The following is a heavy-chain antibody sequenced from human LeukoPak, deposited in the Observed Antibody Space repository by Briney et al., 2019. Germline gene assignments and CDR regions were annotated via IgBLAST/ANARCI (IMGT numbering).Heavy chain of an antibody. V-gene: IGHV4-59*01. CDR2: IHYSEST. J-gene: IGHJ5*02. CDR3: ASGYQTFDP. Sequence: SETLSLTCTVSGVSISNYYWNWVRQSPGKGLEWIGYIHYSESTNYNPSLKSRVTISGDTSKNQFSLKLRSVTAADAAVYYCASGYQTFDPWGQGTLVTVSS. D-gene: IGHD5-18*01. CDR1: GVSISNYY.